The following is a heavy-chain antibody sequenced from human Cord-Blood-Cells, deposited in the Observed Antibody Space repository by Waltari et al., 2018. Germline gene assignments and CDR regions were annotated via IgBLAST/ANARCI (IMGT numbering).Heavy chain of an antibody. Sequence: QVQLVESGGGVVQPGRSLRLPCAASGFTFSSYAMQWVRQAPGEGLERVAVISYDGSNKYYAASVKGRFTITRNKSKNLLYMQLNGQRAGGTAVYYLGRCIAATGTGYFQHGGQGPRVTVSS. J-gene: IGHJ1*01. V-gene: IGHV3-30*04. CDR1: GFTFSSYA. D-gene: IGHD6-13*01. CDR2: ISYDGSNK. CDR3: GRCIAATGTGYFQH.